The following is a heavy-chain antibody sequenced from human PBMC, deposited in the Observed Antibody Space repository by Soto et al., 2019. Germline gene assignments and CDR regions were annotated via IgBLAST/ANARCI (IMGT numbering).Heavy chain of an antibody. V-gene: IGHV1-18*01. J-gene: IGHJ5*02. D-gene: IGHD2-15*01. Sequence: ASVKVSCKASGYTFTSYGISWVRQAPGQGLEWMGWISAYNGNTNYAQKLQGRVTMTTDTSTSTAYMELRSLRSDDTAVYYCARCSGGSCYSVAGWFDPWGQGTLVTVSS. CDR3: ARCSGGSCYSVAGWFDP. CDR1: GYTFTSYG. CDR2: ISAYNGNT.